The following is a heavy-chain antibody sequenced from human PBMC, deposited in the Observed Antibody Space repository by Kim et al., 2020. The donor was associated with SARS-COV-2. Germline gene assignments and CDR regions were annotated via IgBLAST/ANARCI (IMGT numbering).Heavy chain of an antibody. Sequence: SETLSLTCTVSGGSISSYYWSWIRQPPGKGLEWIGYIYYSGSTNYNPSLKSRVTISVDTSKNQFSLKLSSVTAADTAVYYCERGHREWLQSTANWYFDLWGRGTLVTVSS. J-gene: IGHJ2*01. V-gene: IGHV4-59*01. CDR2: IYYSGST. CDR1: GGSISSYY. D-gene: IGHD3-3*01. CDR3: ERGHREWLQSTANWYFDL.